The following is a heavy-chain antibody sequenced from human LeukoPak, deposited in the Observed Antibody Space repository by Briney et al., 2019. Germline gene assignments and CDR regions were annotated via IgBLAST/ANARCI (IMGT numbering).Heavy chain of an antibody. V-gene: IGHV3-64D*09. Sequence: GGSLRLSCSASGFTLCSLDMLWVRQAPGKGLEYVSAISSNGGSTYYADSVKGRFTISRDNSKNTLYLQMSSLRAEDTAVYYCVTGEGYNYGPRAFNITGQGTMVTVSS. CDR1: GFTLCSLD. D-gene: IGHD5-18*01. CDR2: ISSNGGST. J-gene: IGHJ3*02. CDR3: VTGEGYNYGPRAFNI.